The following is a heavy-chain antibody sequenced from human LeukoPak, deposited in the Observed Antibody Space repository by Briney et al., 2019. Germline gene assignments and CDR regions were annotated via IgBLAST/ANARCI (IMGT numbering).Heavy chain of an antibody. CDR1: GFTFSDFY. J-gene: IGHJ4*02. CDR3: ASDIVATSGDF. V-gene: IGHV3-11*01. CDR2: ITSGGRAI. Sequence: GGSLRLSCAASGFTFSDFYMSWIRQAPWKGLEWVSYITSGGRAIYYADSVQGRFTISRDNARNSLYLQMNGLRAEDTAVYYCASDIVATSGDFWGQGTLVTVSS. D-gene: IGHD5-12*01.